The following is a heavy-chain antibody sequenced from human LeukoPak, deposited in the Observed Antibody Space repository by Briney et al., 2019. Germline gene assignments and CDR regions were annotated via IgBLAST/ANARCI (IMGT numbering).Heavy chain of an antibody. D-gene: IGHD3-10*01. CDR2: IRYDGSNK. J-gene: IGHJ4*02. V-gene: IGHV3-30*02. CDR1: GFTFSSYG. CDR3: ARDPGRSKYYGSGSLDY. Sequence: GGSLRLSCAASGFTFSSYGMHWVRQAPGKGLEWVAFIRYDGSNKYYADSVKGRFTISRDNSKNTLYLQMNSLRAEDTAVYYCARDPGRSKYYGSGSLDYWGQGTLVTVSS.